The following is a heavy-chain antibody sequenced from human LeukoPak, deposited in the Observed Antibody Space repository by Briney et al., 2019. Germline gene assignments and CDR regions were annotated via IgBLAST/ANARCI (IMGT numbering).Heavy chain of an antibody. D-gene: IGHD3-3*01. CDR2: IYYSGST. Sequence: SETLSLTCTVSGGSISSYYWSWIRQPPGKGLEWIGYIYYSGSTNYNPSLKSRVTISVDTSKNQFSLKLSSVTAADTAVYYCARSGDFWSGYRYHFDYWGQGTLVTVSS. CDR1: GGSISSYY. J-gene: IGHJ4*02. CDR3: ARSGDFWSGYRYHFDY. V-gene: IGHV4-59*01.